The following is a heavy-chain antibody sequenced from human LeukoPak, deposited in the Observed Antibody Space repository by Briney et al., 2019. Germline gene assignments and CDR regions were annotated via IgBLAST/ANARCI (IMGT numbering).Heavy chain of an antibody. J-gene: IGHJ4*02. V-gene: IGHV3-30*18. D-gene: IGHD5-18*01. CDR1: GFTFSSYG. CDR2: ISYDGSNK. Sequence: GGSLRLSCAASGFTFSSYGMHWVRQAPGKGLEWVAVISYDGSNKYYADSVKGRFTISRDNSKNTLYLQMNSLRAEDTAIYYCAKTYVDTTFFEYWGQGTLVTVSS. CDR3: AKTYVDTTFFEY.